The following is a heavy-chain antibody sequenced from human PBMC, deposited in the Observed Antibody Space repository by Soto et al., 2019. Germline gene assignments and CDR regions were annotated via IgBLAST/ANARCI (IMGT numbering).Heavy chain of an antibody. CDR1: GFSLTTSGVG. CDR2: IDWDDDK. V-gene: IGHV2-70*11. Sequence: SGPTLVNPTQTLTLTCTFSGFSLTTSGVGVGWIRQPPGKALEWLARIDWDDDKYYSTSLKTRPTISKDTSKNQVVLTMTNMDPVDTATYYCAWTTIQPGIAVAGTKGYYYYYGMDVWGQGTTVTVSS. CDR3: AWTTIQPGIAVAGTKGYYYYYGMDV. D-gene: IGHD6-19*01. J-gene: IGHJ6*02.